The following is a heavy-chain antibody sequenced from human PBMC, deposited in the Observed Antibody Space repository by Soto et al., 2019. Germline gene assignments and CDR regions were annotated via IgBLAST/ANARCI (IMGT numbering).Heavy chain of an antibody. Sequence: QVQLVESGGGVVQPGRSLRLSCAASGFTFSSYGMHWVRQAPGKGLEWVAVISDDGSNKYYADSVKGRFTISRDNSKNTLYLQSNSLRAEDTAVYYCAKAQDYGGDYGMDVWGQGTTVTVSS. D-gene: IGHD3-10*01. CDR1: GFTFSSYG. V-gene: IGHV3-30*18. J-gene: IGHJ6*02. CDR2: ISDDGSNK. CDR3: AKAQDYGGDYGMDV.